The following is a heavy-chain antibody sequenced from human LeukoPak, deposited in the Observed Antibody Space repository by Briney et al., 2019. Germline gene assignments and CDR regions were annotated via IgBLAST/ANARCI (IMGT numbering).Heavy chain of an antibody. CDR1: GGTFSSYA. J-gene: IGHJ3*02. D-gene: IGHD3-16*02. V-gene: IGHV1-69*05. CDR2: IIPIFGTA. Sequence: ASVKVSCKASGGTFSSYAISWVRQAPGQGLEWMGGIIPIFGTANYAQKFQGRVTINTDESTSTAYMEPSSLGSEDTAVYYCARASKGPRDYDYVWGSYHKLHDAFDIWGQGTMVTVSS. CDR3: ARASKGPRDYDYVWGSYHKLHDAFDI.